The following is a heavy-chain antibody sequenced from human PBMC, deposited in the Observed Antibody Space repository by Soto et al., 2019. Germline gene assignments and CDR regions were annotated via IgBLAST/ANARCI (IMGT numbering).Heavy chain of an antibody. J-gene: IGHJ3*02. CDR3: AKDGRDIVVVVAATRSAFDI. Sequence: GGSLRLSCAASGFTFSSYAMSWVRQAPGKGLEWVSAISGSGGGTYYADSVKGRFTISRDNSKNTLYLQMNSLRAEDTAVYYCAKDGRDIVVVVAATRSAFDIWGQGTMVTVSS. D-gene: IGHD2-15*01. CDR2: ISGSGGGT. CDR1: GFTFSSYA. V-gene: IGHV3-23*01.